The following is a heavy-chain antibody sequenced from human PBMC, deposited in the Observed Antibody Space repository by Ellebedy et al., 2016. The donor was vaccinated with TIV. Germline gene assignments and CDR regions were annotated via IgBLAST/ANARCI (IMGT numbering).Heavy chain of an antibody. D-gene: IGHD5-12*01. CDR3: ARGKEVGLRTHNWFDP. CDR2: INPSGGST. J-gene: IGHJ5*02. V-gene: IGHV1-46*01. CDR1: GYTFTNYY. Sequence: AASVKVSCKASGYTFTNYYIHWVRQAPGQGLEWMGVINPSGGSTTYAQNFQGRITMTRETSTSPDYMEMRSLRSEDTAVYYCARGKEVGLRTHNWFDPWGQGTLVTVSS.